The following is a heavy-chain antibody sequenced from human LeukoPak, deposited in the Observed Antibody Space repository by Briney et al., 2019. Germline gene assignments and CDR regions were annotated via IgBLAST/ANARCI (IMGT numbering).Heavy chain of an antibody. Sequence: PSETLSLTCAVYGGSFSDYYWNWIRQPPGKGLEWIGEINHSGSTNYNPSLKSRVTISVDTSKNQFSLKLSSVTAADTAVYYCARLYSSSYSSRRGWFDPWGQGTLVTVSS. V-gene: IGHV4-34*01. J-gene: IGHJ5*02. CDR3: ARLYSSSYSSRRGWFDP. CDR2: INHSGST. CDR1: GGSFSDYY. D-gene: IGHD6-13*01.